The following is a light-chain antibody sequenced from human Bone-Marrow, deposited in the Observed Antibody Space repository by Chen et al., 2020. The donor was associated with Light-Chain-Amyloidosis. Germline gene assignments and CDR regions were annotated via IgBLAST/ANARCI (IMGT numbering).Light chain of an antibody. Sequence: QSALTQTRSVSGSPGQSVTISCTGTSGDVGGYDVVSWYQQYPVKAPKLIIYDVSKRPSGVPDRFSGSKSGNTASLPISGLQAADEADYYCCSTAGRSTLVFGGGTTLTVL. V-gene: IGLV2-11*02. CDR3: CSTAGRSTLV. CDR1: SGDVGGYDV. CDR2: DVS. J-gene: IGLJ2*01.